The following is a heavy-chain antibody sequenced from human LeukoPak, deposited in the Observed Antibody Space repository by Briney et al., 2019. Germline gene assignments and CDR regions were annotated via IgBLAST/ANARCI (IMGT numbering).Heavy chain of an antibody. CDR2: IRSNDGHT. J-gene: IGHJ4*02. V-gene: IGHV1-18*01. Sequence: ASVKVSCKASGYIFTSYDISWVRQAPGQGLEWMGWIRSNDGHTKYAQKLQGRVTMTIDTSTTTVYMELRSLTSDDTAMYYCARVPPSAHQLLSSDYWGQGTQVTVSS. CDR3: ARVPPSAHQLLSSDY. D-gene: IGHD2-2*01. CDR1: GYIFTSYD.